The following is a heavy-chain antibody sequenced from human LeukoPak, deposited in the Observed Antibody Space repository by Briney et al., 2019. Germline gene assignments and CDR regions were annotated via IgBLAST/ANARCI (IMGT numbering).Heavy chain of an antibody. D-gene: IGHD3-10*01. CDR1: VFTFSSYA. V-gene: IGHV3-23*01. J-gene: IGHJ4*02. Sequence: GGSLRLFCAASVFTFSSYAMSWVRQAPGKGLEWVSAISGSGGSTYYADSVKGRFTISRDNSKNMLYLQMNSLRAEDTAVYYCAKENLYGSGSYYNHYFDYWGQGTLVTVSS. CDR3: AKENLYGSGSYYNHYFDY. CDR2: ISGSGGST.